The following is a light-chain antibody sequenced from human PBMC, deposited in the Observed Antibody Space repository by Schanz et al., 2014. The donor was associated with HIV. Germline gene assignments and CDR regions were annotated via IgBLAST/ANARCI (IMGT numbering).Light chain of an antibody. Sequence: QSALTQPPSASGSPGQSVTISCTGTSSDVGGYNYVSWYQQHPGKAPKLMIYEVSNRPSGVPDRFSGSKSGTSASLAITGLQAEDEADYYCGTWDDSLKGWVFGGGTKLTVL. V-gene: IGLV2-8*01. CDR2: EVS. J-gene: IGLJ3*02. CDR1: SSDVGGYNY. CDR3: GTWDDSLKGWV.